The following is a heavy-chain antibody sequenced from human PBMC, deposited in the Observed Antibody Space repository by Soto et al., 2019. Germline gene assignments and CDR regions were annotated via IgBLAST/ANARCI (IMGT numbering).Heavy chain of an antibody. CDR3: ARDRYSYDSRAYQGVDWYFDR. Sequence: QVQLVESGGGVVQPGRSLRLSCAASGFIFSNYGMHWVRQAPGKGLAWVADIWYDGSHESYADSVKGRFTISRDNSKNTLFLQMNSLRAEDTDVYYCARDRYSYDSRAYQGVDWYFDRWGRGTLVTVSS. CDR2: IWYDGSHE. J-gene: IGHJ2*01. D-gene: IGHD3-22*01. CDR1: GFIFSNYG. V-gene: IGHV3-33*01.